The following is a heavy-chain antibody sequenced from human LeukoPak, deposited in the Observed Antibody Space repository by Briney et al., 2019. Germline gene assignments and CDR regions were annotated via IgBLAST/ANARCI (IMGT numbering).Heavy chain of an antibody. D-gene: IGHD4-17*01. CDR2: IIPIFGTA. V-gene: IGHV1-69*13. CDR1: GGTFSSYA. CDR3: ESVTLNGGFDY. Sequence: SVKVSCKASGGTFSSYAISWVRQAPGQGLEWMGGIIPIFGTANYAQKFQGRVTITADESTSTAYMELSSLRSEDTAVYYCESVTLNGGFDYWGQGTLVTVSS. J-gene: IGHJ4*02.